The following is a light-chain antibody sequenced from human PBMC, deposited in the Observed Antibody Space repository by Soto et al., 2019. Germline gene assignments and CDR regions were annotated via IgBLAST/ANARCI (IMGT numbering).Light chain of an antibody. CDR1: ETISRS. V-gene: IGKV1-5*03. J-gene: IGKJ1*01. CDR3: QKYKSYSWT. CDR2: KAS. Sequence: IQMTQSQSSLSASVGDRVTITCRASETISRSLNWFQQKPGKAPKLLIYKASSLESGVPSRFSGSGSGTEFTLTSSSLQPDDFATQYCQKYKSYSWTFGPGTKVDIK.